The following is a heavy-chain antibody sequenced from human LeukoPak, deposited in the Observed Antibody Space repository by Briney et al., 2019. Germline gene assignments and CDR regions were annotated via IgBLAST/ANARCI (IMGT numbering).Heavy chain of an antibody. J-gene: IGHJ3*02. Sequence: PSETLSLTCTVSGGSISSYYWSWIRQPPGKGLEWIGYIYYSGSTNYNPSLKSRVTISVDTSKNQFSLKLSSVTAADTAVYYCARATTVVTPSSRRAFDIWAKGQWSPSLQ. D-gene: IGHD4-23*01. CDR3: ARATTVVTPSSRRAFDI. CDR1: GGSISSYY. V-gene: IGHV4-59*01. CDR2: IYYSGST.